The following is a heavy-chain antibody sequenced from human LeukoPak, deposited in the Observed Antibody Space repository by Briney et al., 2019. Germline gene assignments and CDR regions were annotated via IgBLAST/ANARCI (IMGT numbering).Heavy chain of an antibody. CDR1: GFTFSTFD. Sequence: GGSLRLSCAASGFTFSTFDMYWVRQAPGKGLEWVATIPSDATDEDYSDSVKGRFTISRDNSKNTLYLQMNSLRAEDTAVYYCAKDRDSSGCFDYWGQGTLVTVSS. D-gene: IGHD6-19*01. V-gene: IGHV3-30*02. CDR3: AKDRDSSGCFDY. J-gene: IGHJ4*02. CDR2: IPSDATDE.